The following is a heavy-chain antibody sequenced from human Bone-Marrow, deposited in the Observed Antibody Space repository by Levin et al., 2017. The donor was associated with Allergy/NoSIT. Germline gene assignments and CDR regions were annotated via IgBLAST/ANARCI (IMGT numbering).Heavy chain of an antibody. V-gene: IGHV4-39*07. D-gene: IGHD4-17*01. Sequence: SQTLSLTCTVSGDSIRSGTSYWGWIRQPPGKGLEWIGSVYYTGDTYYNPSLKSRVTISVDTSKNQFSLKVRSVTAADTAVYYCASRRMATVIAWGQGTLVTVSS. CDR3: ASRRMATVIA. CDR2: VYYTGDT. CDR1: GDSIRSGTSY. J-gene: IGHJ5*02.